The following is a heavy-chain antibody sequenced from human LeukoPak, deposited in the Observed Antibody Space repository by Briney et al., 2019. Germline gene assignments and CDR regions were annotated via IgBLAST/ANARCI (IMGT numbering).Heavy chain of an antibody. CDR2: IYHSGST. Sequence: PSETLSLTCTVSGYSISSGYYWGWIRQPPGKGLEWIGSIYHSGSTYYSPSLKSRVTISVDTSKNQFSLKLSSVTAADSAVYYCARRYSSSSVFDYWGQGTLVTVSS. V-gene: IGHV4-38-2*02. CDR3: ARRYSSSSVFDY. D-gene: IGHD6-6*01. CDR1: GYSISSGYY. J-gene: IGHJ4*02.